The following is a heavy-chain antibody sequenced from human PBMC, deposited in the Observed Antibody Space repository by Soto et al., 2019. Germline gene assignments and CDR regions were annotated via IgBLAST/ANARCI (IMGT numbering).Heavy chain of an antibody. D-gene: IGHD3-3*01. CDR3: ARGVGPAGFGLDL. CDR1: GGAFSGYS. CDR2: IDHSGGT. J-gene: IGHJ5*02. Sequence: QVQLQQWGAGLLKPSETLSLTCAVSGGAFSGYSWTWTWIRQPPGKGLEWIGEIDHSGGTNYNPSLTSRVTISVGTSRNQFSLKLTSVTAADTAVYYCARGVGPAGFGLDLWGQGTLVTVSS. V-gene: IGHV4-34*02.